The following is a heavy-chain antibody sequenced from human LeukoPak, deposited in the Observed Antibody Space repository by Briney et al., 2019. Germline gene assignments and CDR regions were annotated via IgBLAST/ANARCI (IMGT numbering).Heavy chain of an antibody. V-gene: IGHV3-30*18. D-gene: IGHD2-8*01. CDR3: AKDWMVYAIAGNWFDP. CDR2: ISYDGSNK. CDR1: GFTFNTYW. Sequence: GGSLRLSCAASGFTFNTYWMTWVRQAPGKGLEWVAVISYDGSNKYYADSVKGRFTISRDNSKNTLYLQMNSLRAEDTAVYYCAKDWMVYAIAGNWFDPWGQGTLVTVSS. J-gene: IGHJ5*02.